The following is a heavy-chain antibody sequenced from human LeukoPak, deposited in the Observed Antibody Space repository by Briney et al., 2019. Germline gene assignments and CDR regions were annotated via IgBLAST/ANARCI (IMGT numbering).Heavy chain of an antibody. D-gene: IGHD1-14*01. Sequence: GASVKVSCKASGGTFSSYAISWVRQAPGQGLEWMGRIIPILGIANYAQKFQGRVTITADKSTSTAYMELSSLRSEDTAVYYCATGHYGDRNLDYWGQGTLVTVSS. CDR1: GGTFSSYA. J-gene: IGHJ4*02. CDR3: ATGHYGDRNLDY. CDR2: IIPILGIA. V-gene: IGHV1-69*04.